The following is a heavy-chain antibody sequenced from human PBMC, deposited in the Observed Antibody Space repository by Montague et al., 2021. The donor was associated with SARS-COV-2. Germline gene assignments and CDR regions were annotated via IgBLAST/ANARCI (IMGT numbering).Heavy chain of an antibody. CDR2: ISWNSGSK. CDR3: AKDKGYYFDSSGQNDN. CDR1: GFRFDDYA. J-gene: IGHJ4*02. Sequence: SLRLSCAASGFRFDDYAMHWARQVPGKGLEWVSGISWNSGSKAYADSVKGRFTISRDNAKNSLYLQMNSLRAEDTALYHCAKDKGYYFDSSGQNDNWGQGTLVTVSS. V-gene: IGHV3-9*01. D-gene: IGHD3-22*01.